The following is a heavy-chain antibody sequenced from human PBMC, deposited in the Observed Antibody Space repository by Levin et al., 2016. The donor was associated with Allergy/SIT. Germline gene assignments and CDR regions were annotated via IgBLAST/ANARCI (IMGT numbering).Heavy chain of an antibody. CDR1: GFTFSSYG. J-gene: IGHJ4*02. CDR3: AKGRIYDSSGYYSYYFDY. CDR2: ISYDGSNK. V-gene: IGHV3-30*18. Sequence: GGSLRLSCAASGFTFSSYGMHWVRQAPGKGLEWVAVISYDGSNKYYADSVKGRFTISRDNSKNTLYLQMNSLRAEDTAVYYCAKGRIYDSSGYYSYYFDYWGQGTLVTVSS. D-gene: IGHD3-22*01.